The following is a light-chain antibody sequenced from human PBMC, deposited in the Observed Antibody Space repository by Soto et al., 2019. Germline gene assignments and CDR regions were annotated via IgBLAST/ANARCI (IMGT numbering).Light chain of an antibody. CDR2: LAS. CDR3: QQYHSYSWT. J-gene: IGKJ1*01. Sequence: IQMTQSPSILSASVGDRVTITCRASQSVNRWLAWYQQKPGQAPKLLIYLASSLEVGVPSRFSGSGSGTEFTLAISSLQPDDSATYYCQQYHSYSWTFGQGTKVEIK. CDR1: QSVNRW. V-gene: IGKV1-5*03.